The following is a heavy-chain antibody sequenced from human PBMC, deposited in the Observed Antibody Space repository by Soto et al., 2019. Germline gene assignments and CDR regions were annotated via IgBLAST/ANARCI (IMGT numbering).Heavy chain of an antibody. D-gene: IGHD1-26*01. Sequence: QVQLQESGPGLVKPSGTLSLTCAVSGGSISSSNWWSWVRQPPGKGLEWIGEIYHSGSTNYNPSLTSGDSISVDKSKNQFSLKLSSVTAADTAVYYCARVAGAGGYFQHWGQGTLVTVSS. J-gene: IGHJ1*01. V-gene: IGHV4-4*02. CDR1: GGSISSSNW. CDR2: IYHSGST. CDR3: ARVAGAGGYFQH.